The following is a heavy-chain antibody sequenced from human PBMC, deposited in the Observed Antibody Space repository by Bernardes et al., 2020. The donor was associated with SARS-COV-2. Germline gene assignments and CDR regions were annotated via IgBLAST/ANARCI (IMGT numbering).Heavy chain of an antibody. J-gene: IGHJ4*02. CDR3: AKDCIKWDYSNFDY. CDR2: ISTSGGST. CDR1: GFTFSTHA. V-gene: IGHV3-23*01. D-gene: IGHD1-26*01. Sequence: GGSLRLSRAASGFTFSTHAMSWVRQAPGQGLEWVSGISTSGGSTYYADSVKGRFTISRDNSKNTLYLQMNSLRAEDTAVYYCAKDCIKWDYSNFDYWGQGTLVTVSS.